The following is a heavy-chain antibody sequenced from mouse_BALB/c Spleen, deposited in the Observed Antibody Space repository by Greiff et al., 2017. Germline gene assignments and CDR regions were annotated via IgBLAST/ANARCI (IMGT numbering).Heavy chain of an antibody. Sequence: DVKLVESGGGLVKPGGSLKLSCAASGFTFSDYYMYWVRQTPEKRLEWVATISDGGSYTYYPDSVKGRFTISRDNAKNNLYLQMSSLKSEDTAMYYCARDYYGSSYEAWFAYWGQGTLVTVSA. CDR3: ARDYYGSSYEAWFAY. CDR1: GFTFSDYY. CDR2: ISDGGSYT. V-gene: IGHV5-4*02. J-gene: IGHJ3*01. D-gene: IGHD1-1*01.